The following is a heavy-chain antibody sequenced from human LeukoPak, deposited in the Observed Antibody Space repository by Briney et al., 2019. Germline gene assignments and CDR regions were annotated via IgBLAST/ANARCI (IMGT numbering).Heavy chain of an antibody. J-gene: IGHJ4*02. CDR1: GFTFSSYS. Sequence: GGSLGLSCAASGFTFSSYSMNWVRQAPGKGLEWVSSISSSSGYIYYADSVKGRFTISRDNAKNSLYLQMNSLRAEDTALYYCAKYSGYDLGEYYFDYWGQGTLVTVSS. CDR3: AKYSGYDLGEYYFDY. CDR2: ISSSSGYI. V-gene: IGHV3-21*04. D-gene: IGHD5-12*01.